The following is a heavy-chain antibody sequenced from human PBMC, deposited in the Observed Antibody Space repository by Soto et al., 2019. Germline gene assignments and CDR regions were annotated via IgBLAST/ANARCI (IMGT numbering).Heavy chain of an antibody. V-gene: IGHV3-9*01. CDR2: MSWNSGSI. CDR1: GFTFDDYA. Sequence: VQLVESGGGLVQPGRSLRLSCAASGFTFDDYAMHWVRQAPGKGLEWVSGMSWNSGSIGYADSVKGRFTISRDYAKTSLYLQMNSLRAEDTALYYCAKDWGAWIQLGVDYWGQGTLVTVSS. J-gene: IGHJ4*02. CDR3: AKDWGAWIQLGVDY. D-gene: IGHD5-18*01.